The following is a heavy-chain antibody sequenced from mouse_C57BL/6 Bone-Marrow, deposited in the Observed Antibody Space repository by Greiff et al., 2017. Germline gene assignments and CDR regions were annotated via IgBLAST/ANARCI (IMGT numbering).Heavy chain of an antibody. Sequence: EVKLQESGAELVKPGASVKLSCTASGFNIKDYYMHWVKQRTEQGLAWIGRIDPEDGETKYAPKFQGKATLTAATSSNTAYLQLSSLTSEDTAVYYCARGEGYDDIDYWGQGTTLTVSS. V-gene: IGHV14-2*01. CDR2: IDPEDGET. D-gene: IGHD2-2*01. CDR3: ARGEGYDDIDY. J-gene: IGHJ2*01. CDR1: GFNIKDYY.